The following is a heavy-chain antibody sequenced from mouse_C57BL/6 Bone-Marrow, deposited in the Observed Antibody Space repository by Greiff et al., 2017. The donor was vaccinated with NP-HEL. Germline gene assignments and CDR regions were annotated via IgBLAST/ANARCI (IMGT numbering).Heavy chain of an antibody. CDR1: GYTFTSYW. D-gene: IGHD1-1*01. J-gene: IGHJ4*01. V-gene: IGHV1-61*01. CDR2: IYPSDSET. CDR3: ARLRYYGSSRYAMDY. Sequence: QVQLQQPGAELVRPGSSVKLSCKASGYTFTSYWMDWVKQRPGQGLEWIGNIYPSDSETHYNQKFKDKATLTVDKSSSTAYMQLSSLTSEDSAFYYCARLRYYGSSRYAMDYWGQGTSVTVSS.